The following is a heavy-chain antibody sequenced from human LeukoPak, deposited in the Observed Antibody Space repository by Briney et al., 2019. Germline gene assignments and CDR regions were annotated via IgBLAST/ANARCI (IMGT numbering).Heavy chain of an antibody. V-gene: IGHV3-30*04. D-gene: IGHD6-13*01. J-gene: IGHJ5*02. CDR3: VRGSRYGSSWCNWLDP. CDR1: GFTFSIYT. Sequence: GGSLRLSCAASGFTFSIYTMHWVRQAPGKGLEWVTSISYDESTKNYAASAEGRFTISRDSSKDTLYLHMTSLRVEDTAIYYCVRGSRYGSSWCNWLDPWGQGTLVSVLS. CDR2: ISYDESTK.